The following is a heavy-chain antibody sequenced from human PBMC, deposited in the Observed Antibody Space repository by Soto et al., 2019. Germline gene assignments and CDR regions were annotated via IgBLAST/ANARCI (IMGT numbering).Heavy chain of an antibody. J-gene: IGHJ3*02. CDR2: IIPIFGTA. CDR1: GGTFSSYA. V-gene: IGHV1-69*13. D-gene: IGHD1-1*01. CDR3: ARDGDNWNDEDAFDI. Sequence: VASVKVSCKASGGTFSSYAISWVRQAPGQGLEWMGGIIPIFGTANYAQKFQGRVTITADESTSTAYMELSSLRSEDTAVYYCARDGDNWNDEDAFDIWGQGTMVTVPS.